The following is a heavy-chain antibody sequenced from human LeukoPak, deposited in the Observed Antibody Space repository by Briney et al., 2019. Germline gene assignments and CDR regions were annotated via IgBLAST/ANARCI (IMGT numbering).Heavy chain of an antibody. D-gene: IGHD3-10*01. CDR3: AKDFNYYGSGSYYPG. V-gene: IGHV3-23*01. Sequence: GGSLRLSCAASGFTFSSYAMSWVRQALGKGLEWVSAISGSGGSTHYADSVKGRFTISRDNSKNTLYLQMNSLRAEDTAVYYCAKDFNYYGSGSYYPGWGQGTLVTVSS. CDR2: ISGSGGST. CDR1: GFTFSSYA. J-gene: IGHJ4*02.